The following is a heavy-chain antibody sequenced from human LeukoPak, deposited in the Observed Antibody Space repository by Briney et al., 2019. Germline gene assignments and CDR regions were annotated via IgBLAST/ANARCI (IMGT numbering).Heavy chain of an antibody. D-gene: IGHD5-12*01. J-gene: IGHJ5*02. CDR2: IYYSGST. CDR1: GGSISSYY. CDR3: ARAGYSGYDETNWFDP. V-gene: IGHV4-59*01. Sequence: SETLSLTCTVSGGSISSYYWSWIRQPPGKGLEWIGYIYYSGSTNYNPSLKSRVTISVDTSKNQFSLKLSSVTAADTAVYYCARAGYSGYDETNWFDPWGQGTLVTVSS.